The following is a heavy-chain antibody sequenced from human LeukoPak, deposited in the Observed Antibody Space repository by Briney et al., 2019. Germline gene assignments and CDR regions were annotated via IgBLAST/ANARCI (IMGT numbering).Heavy chain of an antibody. D-gene: IGHD3-10*01. CDR2: IYYSGST. Sequence: TPSETLSLTCTVSGGSISSYYWSWIRQPPGKGLEWIGYIYYSGSTNYNPSLKSRVTISVDTSKNQFSLKLSSVTAADTAVYYCARDTMVRGKANYYYYYYMDVWGKGTTVTISS. CDR3: ARDTMVRGKANYYYYYYMDV. J-gene: IGHJ6*03. CDR1: GGSISSYY. V-gene: IGHV4-59*01.